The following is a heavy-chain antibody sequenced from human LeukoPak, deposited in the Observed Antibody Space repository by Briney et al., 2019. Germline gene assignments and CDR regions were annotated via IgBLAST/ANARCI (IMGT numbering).Heavy chain of an antibody. V-gene: IGHV3-23*01. CDR3: AKDYTYSNYPYYIDY. D-gene: IGHD4-11*01. J-gene: IGHJ4*02. CDR2: ISGSGGST. Sequence: PGGSLRLSCAASGFTFSSYAMSWVRQAPGKGLEWVSYISGSGGSTYYADSVKGRFTISRDNSNNTLYLQMNSLRAEDTAVYYCAKDYTYSNYPYYIDYWGQGTLVTVSS. CDR1: GFTFSSYA.